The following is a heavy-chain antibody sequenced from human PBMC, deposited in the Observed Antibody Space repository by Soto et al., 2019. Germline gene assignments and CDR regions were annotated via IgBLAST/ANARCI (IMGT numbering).Heavy chain of an antibody. CDR3: ARGMTTVTTFDY. V-gene: IGHV4-39*07. CDR1: GGSISSSSYS. D-gene: IGHD4-17*01. Sequence: TSETLSLTCTVSGGSISSSSYSWGWVRQPPGKGLEWIGETLYSGRTNHNSSLNSRVTISVDRSKNQFSLKLSSVTAADTAVYYCARGMTTVTTFDYWGQGTLVTVSS. CDR2: TLYSGRT. J-gene: IGHJ4*02.